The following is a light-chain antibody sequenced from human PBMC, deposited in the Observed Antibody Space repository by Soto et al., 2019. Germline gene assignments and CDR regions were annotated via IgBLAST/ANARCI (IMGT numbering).Light chain of an antibody. CDR3: KQSYSSQWT. J-gene: IGKJ1*01. V-gene: IGKV1-39*01. CDR2: AAS. CDR1: RSISRY. Sequence: DIQMTQSPSSLSASVGDRVNMTCRASRSISRYLSWYQQKPGKAPNLLIYAASSLQSGVSSRFSGAGSGTDFTLTIGNLHPEDFAIYYCKQSYSSQWTFGQGTKVDIK.